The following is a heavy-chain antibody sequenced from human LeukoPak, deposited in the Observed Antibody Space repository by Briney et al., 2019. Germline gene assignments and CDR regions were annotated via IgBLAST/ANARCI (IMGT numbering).Heavy chain of an antibody. CDR3: ARSLSPVFDYYGMDV. D-gene: IGHD2-2*01. J-gene: IGHJ6*02. CDR1: GGSISSYY. V-gene: IGHV4-59*01. CDR2: IYYSGST. Sequence: PSETMSLTSTVSGGSISSYYWSWIRQPPGKGLEWIGYIYYSGSTNYNPSLKSRVTISVDTSKNQFSLKLSSVTAADTAVYYCARSLSPVFDYYGMDVWGQGTTVTVSS.